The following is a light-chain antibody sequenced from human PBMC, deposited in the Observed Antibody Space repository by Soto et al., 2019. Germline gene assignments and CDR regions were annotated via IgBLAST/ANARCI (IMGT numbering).Light chain of an antibody. V-gene: IGLV2-14*01. CDR1: SSVVGGYNY. Sequence: QSVLTQPASVSGSPGQSITISCTGTSSVVGGYNYVSWYQQHPGKAPKLMIYDVSNRPSGVSNRFSGSKSGNTASLTISGLQAEDEADYYCSSYTSSSTPWVFGGGTKLTVL. CDR3: SSYTSSSTPWV. J-gene: IGLJ3*02. CDR2: DVS.